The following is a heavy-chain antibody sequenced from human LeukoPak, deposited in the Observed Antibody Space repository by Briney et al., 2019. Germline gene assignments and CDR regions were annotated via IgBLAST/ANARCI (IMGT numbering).Heavy chain of an antibody. V-gene: IGHV3-7*01. D-gene: IGHD6-19*01. Sequence: PGGSLRLSCAASGFTFSRHWMSWVRQAPGKGLERVAHMNQDGSAIYYVDSVKGRFTISRDNAKNSLYLQMNGLTVADTVVYYCARTVPGYPDDYFDYWGQGTLVTVSS. CDR3: ARTVPGYPDDYFDY. CDR1: GFTFSRHW. J-gene: IGHJ4*02. CDR2: MNQDGSAI.